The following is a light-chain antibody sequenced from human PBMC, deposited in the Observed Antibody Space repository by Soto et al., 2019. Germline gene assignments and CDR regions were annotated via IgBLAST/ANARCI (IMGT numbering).Light chain of an antibody. Sequence: QSALTQPASVSGSPGQPITISCTGSSSDVGSYNLVSWYQQHPGKAPKLMIYGGNKRPSGVSNRFSGSKSGNTASLTISGLQPEDEADYYCCSFAGSSTSVVFGGGTQLTVL. CDR3: CSFAGSSTSVV. CDR1: SSDVGSYNL. J-gene: IGLJ2*01. CDR2: GGN. V-gene: IGLV2-23*01.